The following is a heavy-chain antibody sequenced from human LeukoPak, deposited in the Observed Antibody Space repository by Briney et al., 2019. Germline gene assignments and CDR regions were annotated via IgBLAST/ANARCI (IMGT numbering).Heavy chain of an antibody. CDR2: ILGGGGT. CDR1: GFTVSSNY. D-gene: IGHD2-8*02. Sequence: GGSLRLSCAASGFTVSSNYMTWVRQAPGKGLGWVSVILGGGGTYYADSVKGRFTISRDNSKNTLYLQMNSLRAEDTAVYYCARGLVLTYYYFESWGQGTLVTVSS. CDR3: ARGLVLTYYYFES. V-gene: IGHV3-66*01. J-gene: IGHJ4*02.